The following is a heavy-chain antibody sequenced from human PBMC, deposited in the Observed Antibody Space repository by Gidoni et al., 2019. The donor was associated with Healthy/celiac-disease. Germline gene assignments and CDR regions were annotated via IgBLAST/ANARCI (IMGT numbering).Heavy chain of an antibody. CDR3: TTEDDFPYYYYGMDV. J-gene: IGHJ6*02. Sequence: EVQLVESGGGLVKPGGSLRLSCAASGFTFSNAWMSWVRQAPGKGLEWVGRIKSKTDGGTTDYAAPVKGRFTISRDDSKNTLYLQMNSLKTEDTAVYYCTTEDDFPYYYYGMDVWGQGTTVTVSS. CDR1: GFTFSNAW. CDR2: IKSKTDGGTT. D-gene: IGHD3-3*01. V-gene: IGHV3-15*01.